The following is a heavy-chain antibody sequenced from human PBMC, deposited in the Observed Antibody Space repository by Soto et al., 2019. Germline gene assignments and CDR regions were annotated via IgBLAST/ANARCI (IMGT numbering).Heavy chain of an antibody. CDR2: IYYSGST. CDR1: GGSISSADYY. V-gene: IGHV4-30-4*01. CDR3: ARASGYYGKYFDH. D-gene: IGHD3-3*01. Sequence: QVQLQESGPGLVKPSQTLSLTCTVSGGSISSADYYWSWIHQPPGKGLEWIGYIYYSGSTYYNPSLKSRVTISLDASKNQFSLKLSSVTAADTAVYTCARASGYYGKYFDHWGQGTLVTVSS. J-gene: IGHJ4*02.